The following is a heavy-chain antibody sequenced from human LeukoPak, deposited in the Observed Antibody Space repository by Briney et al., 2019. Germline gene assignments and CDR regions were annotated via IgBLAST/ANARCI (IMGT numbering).Heavy chain of an antibody. V-gene: IGHV3-66*01. Sequence: PGGSLRLSCAASGFTVSSNYMSWVRQAPGKGLEWVSVIYSVGSTYYAGSEKGRFTISRDNSKNTLYLQMNSLRAEDTAVYYCAREGGYYYDSSGYYLDYWGQGTLVTVSS. CDR1: GFTVSSNY. D-gene: IGHD3-22*01. J-gene: IGHJ4*02. CDR2: IYSVGST. CDR3: AREGGYYYDSSGYYLDY.